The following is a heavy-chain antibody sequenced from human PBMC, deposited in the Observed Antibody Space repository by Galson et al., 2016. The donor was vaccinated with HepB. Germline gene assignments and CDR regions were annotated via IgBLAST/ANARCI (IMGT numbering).Heavy chain of an antibody. CDR3: TADLEGGNPHDY. D-gene: IGHD4-23*01. J-gene: IGHJ4*02. Sequence: SLRLSCAASRFSFAWMSWVRQAPGQGLEWVGRIKSKTDGGTTDYAAPVKGRFTISRDDSKDTLYLQMNSLKTEDTAVYYCTADLEGGNPHDYWGQGTLVTVSS. CDR1: RFSFAW. V-gene: IGHV3-15*01. CDR2: IKSKTDGGTT.